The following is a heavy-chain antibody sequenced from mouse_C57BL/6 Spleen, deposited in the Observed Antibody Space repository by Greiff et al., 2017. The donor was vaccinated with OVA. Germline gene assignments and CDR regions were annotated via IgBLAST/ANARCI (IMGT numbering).Heavy chain of an antibody. CDR2: IHPNSGST. CDR3: ARQDSSGCLAWFAY. Sequence: VQLQQPGAELVKPGASVKLSCKASGYTFTSYWMHWVKQRPGQGLEWIGMIHPNSGSTNYNEKFKSKATLTVDNSSSTAYMQLSSLTSEDSAVYYCARQDSSGCLAWFAYWGQGTLVTVSA. J-gene: IGHJ3*01. D-gene: IGHD3-2*02. CDR1: GYTFTSYW. V-gene: IGHV1-64*01.